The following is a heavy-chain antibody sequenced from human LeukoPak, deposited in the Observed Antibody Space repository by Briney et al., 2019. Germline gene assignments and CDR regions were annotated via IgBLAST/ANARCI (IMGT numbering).Heavy chain of an antibody. Sequence: GRSLRLSCAASGFTFSTYAMSWVRQAPGKGLEWVSALSGSFGRTYYADSVKGRFTISGDNSKNTLYLQMNSLRAEDTALYYCAKDRGSVAVAGIDYWGQGTLVTVSS. CDR1: GFTFSTYA. CDR2: LSGSFGRT. CDR3: AKDRGSVAVAGIDY. V-gene: IGHV3-23*01. D-gene: IGHD6-19*01. J-gene: IGHJ4*02.